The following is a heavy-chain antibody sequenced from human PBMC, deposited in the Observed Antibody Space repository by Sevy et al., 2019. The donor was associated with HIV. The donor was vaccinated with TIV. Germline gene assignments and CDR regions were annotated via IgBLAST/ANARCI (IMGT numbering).Heavy chain of an antibody. CDR3: ARWVAATDAFDV. V-gene: IGHV3-33*01. J-gene: IGHJ3*01. CDR1: GFTFSNYG. Sequence: GGSLRLSCAASGFTFSNYGMHWVRQAPGKGLEWVAVIWSDGSKKYYVDSVKGRFTISRDNSEDTLYLQMNNLRGEDTAVFYCARWVAATDAFDVWGQGTMVTVPS. D-gene: IGHD1-26*01. CDR2: IWSDGSKK.